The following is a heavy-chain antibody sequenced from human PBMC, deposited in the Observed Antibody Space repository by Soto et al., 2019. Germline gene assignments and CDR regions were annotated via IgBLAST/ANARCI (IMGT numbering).Heavy chain of an antibody. V-gene: IGHV1-69*13. CDR3: ARGGVTLHFYYGMDV. D-gene: IGHD2-8*02. CDR2: IIPIFGTA. J-gene: IGHJ6*02. Sequence: ASVKVSCKASGGTFSSYAISWVRQAPGQGLEWMGGIIPIFGTANYAQKFQGRVTITADESTSTAYMELSSLRSEDTAVYYCARGGVTLHFYYGMDVWGQGTTVTVSS. CDR1: GGTFSSYA.